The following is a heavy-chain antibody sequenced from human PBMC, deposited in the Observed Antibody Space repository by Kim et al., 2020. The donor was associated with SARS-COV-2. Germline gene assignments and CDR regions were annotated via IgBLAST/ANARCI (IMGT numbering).Heavy chain of an antibody. CDR3: ARAAVAVAGTFDY. J-gene: IGHJ4*02. D-gene: IGHD6-19*01. V-gene: IGHV1-18*01. Sequence: YAQKVQGRVTMTTDTSTSTAYMELRSLRSDDTAVYYCARAAVAVAGTFDYWGQGTLVTVSS.